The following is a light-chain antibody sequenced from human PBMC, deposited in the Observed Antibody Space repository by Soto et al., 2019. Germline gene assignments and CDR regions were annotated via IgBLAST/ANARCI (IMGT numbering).Light chain of an antibody. CDR3: SSYTTSAPYV. J-gene: IGLJ1*01. Sequence: SVLTQPASVSGPPGQSITISCTGTSSDVGAYNFVSWYQHHPGRAPKLIIYEVTIRPSGVSNRFSGSKSGNTASLTISGLQAEDEADYYCSSYTTSAPYVFGSGTKVTVL. V-gene: IGLV2-14*01. CDR1: SSDVGAYNF. CDR2: EVT.